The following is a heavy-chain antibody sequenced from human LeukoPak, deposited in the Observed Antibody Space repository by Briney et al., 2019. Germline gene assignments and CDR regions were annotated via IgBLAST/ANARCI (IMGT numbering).Heavy chain of an antibody. CDR2: IYSGGST. Sequence: GGSLSLSCAASGFSVSSNYMSWVRQAPGKGLEWVLVIYSGGSTYYADSVKGRFTISRDNSKNTLYLQMNSLRAEDTAVYYWARVLGYSSCPNYWGQGTRVTVSS. J-gene: IGHJ4*02. CDR3: ARVLGYSSCPNY. D-gene: IGHD6-19*01. V-gene: IGHV3-53*01. CDR1: GFSVSSNY.